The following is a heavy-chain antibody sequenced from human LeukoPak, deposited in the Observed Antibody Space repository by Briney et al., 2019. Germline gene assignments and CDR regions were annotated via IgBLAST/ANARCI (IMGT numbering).Heavy chain of an antibody. J-gene: IGHJ6*03. CDR1: GFTFSSYA. V-gene: IGHV3-23*01. CDR2: ISGSGGST. CDR3: AKDFYGDLSYYYYYYMDV. Sequence: GGSLRLSCAASGFTFSSYAMSWVRQAPGKGLEWVSAISGSGGSTYYADSVKGRFTISRDNSKNTLYLQMNSLRAEDTAVYYCAKDFYGDLSYYYYYYMDVWGKGTTVTVSS. D-gene: IGHD4-17*01.